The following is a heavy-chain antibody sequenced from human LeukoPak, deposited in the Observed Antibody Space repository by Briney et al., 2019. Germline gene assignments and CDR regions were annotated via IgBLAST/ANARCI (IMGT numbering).Heavy chain of an antibody. CDR2: IWYDGSSK. D-gene: IGHD3-22*01. J-gene: IGHJ6*02. Sequence: GGSLRLSCAASGFTFSSYGMHWVRQAPGKGLEWVAVIWYDGSSKYYADSVKGRFTISRDNSKNTLYLQMNSLRAEDTAVYYCARENKPYYYDSSGYWPPSYYYYGMDVWGQGTTVTVSS. CDR1: GFTFSSYG. CDR3: ARENKPYYYDSSGYWPPSYYYYGMDV. V-gene: IGHV3-33*01.